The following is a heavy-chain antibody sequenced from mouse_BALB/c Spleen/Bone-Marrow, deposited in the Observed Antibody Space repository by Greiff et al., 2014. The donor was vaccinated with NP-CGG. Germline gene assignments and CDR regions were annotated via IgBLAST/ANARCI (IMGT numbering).Heavy chain of an antibody. Sequence: VQLQQSGAELVKPGASVKLSCTASGFNIKDTYMHWVKQRPEQGLEWIGRIDPANGNTKYDPKFQGKATITAAPSSNPADLHVSSLTSEDTAVYYCARYYYGSSYFDYWGQGTTRTVSS. V-gene: IGHV14-3*02. CDR3: ARYYYGSSYFDY. CDR2: IDPANGNT. D-gene: IGHD1-1*01. J-gene: IGHJ2*01. CDR1: GFNIKDTY.